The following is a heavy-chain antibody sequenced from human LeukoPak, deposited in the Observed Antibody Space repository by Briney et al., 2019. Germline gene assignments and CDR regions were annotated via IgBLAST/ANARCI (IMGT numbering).Heavy chain of an antibody. D-gene: IGHD2-8*01. CDR3: GKPQTRRGVLMVYQHKGRFHY. V-gene: IGHV1-2*02. CDR1: GYTFTVYY. CDR2: INPNSGGT. Sequence: ASVTVSFTASGYTFTVYYMHLGRQAPGQGLELMGWINPNSGGTNYSQKFQGRVTMTRDTAISTAYMELSRLRSDDTAVYYCGKPQTRRGVLMVYQHKGRFHYWGQGTLVTVSS. J-gene: IGHJ4*02.